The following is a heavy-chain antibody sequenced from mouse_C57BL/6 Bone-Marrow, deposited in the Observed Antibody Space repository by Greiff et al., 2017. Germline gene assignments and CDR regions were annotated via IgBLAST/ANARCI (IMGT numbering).Heavy chain of an antibody. Sequence: QVQLKESGPELVKPGASVKISCKASGYAFSSSWMNWVKQRPGKGLEWIGRIYPGDGDTNYNGKFKGKATLTADKSSSTAYMQLSSLTSEDSAVYFCARIGNYSYAMDYWGQGTSVTVSS. CDR3: ARIGNYSYAMDY. CDR2: IYPGDGDT. J-gene: IGHJ4*01. D-gene: IGHD2-1*01. CDR1: GYAFSSSW. V-gene: IGHV1-82*01.